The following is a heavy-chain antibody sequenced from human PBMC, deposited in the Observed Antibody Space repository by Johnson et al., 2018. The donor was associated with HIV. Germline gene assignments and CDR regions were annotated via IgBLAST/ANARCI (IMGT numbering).Heavy chain of an antibody. J-gene: IGHJ3*02. Sequence: VQVVESGGGMVQPGRSLRLSCAASGFTFDDFAMHWVRQGPGKGLEWVSSITWNSDNIAYADSVKGRFTISRDNAKNSLYLQMNSLRPEDTAFYYCAKDLPCTSRQEAFDIWGQGTMVTVSS. V-gene: IGHV3-9*01. D-gene: IGHD2-2*01. CDR1: GFTFDDFA. CDR2: ITWNSDNI. CDR3: AKDLPCTSRQEAFDI.